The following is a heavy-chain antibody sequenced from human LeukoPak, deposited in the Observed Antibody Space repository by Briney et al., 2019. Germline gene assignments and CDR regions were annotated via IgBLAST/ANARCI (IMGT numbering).Heavy chain of an antibody. CDR2: ISGTGGST. J-gene: IGHJ4*01. Sequence: GGSLRLSCAASGFTFSTYAMTWVRQAPGKGLEWVSLISGTGGSTYYADSVKGRFTISRDNSKNTLYLQMNSLRAEDTAVYYCATWAIVVVIKPFDYWGQEPWSPSPQ. D-gene: IGHD3-22*01. CDR1: GFTFSTYA. CDR3: ATWAIVVVIKPFDY. V-gene: IGHV3-23*01.